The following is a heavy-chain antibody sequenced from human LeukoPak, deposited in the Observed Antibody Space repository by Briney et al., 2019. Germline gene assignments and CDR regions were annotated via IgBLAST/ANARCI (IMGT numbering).Heavy chain of an antibody. CDR1: GFSFSNYG. D-gene: IGHD3-3*01. J-gene: IGHJ4*02. CDR2: MQYDGSVK. V-gene: IGHV3-30*02. Sequence: GGSLRLSCVASGFSFSNYGTHWVRQAPGKGLEWVTFMQYDGSVKFYADSVKGRFTISRDNSKNTVYLQMNSLRAEDTAVYYCAREGVLRFLEWPRADYFDYWGQGTLVTVSS. CDR3: AREGVLRFLEWPRADYFDY.